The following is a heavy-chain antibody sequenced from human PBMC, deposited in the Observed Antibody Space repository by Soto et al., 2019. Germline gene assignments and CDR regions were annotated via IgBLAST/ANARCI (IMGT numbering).Heavy chain of an antibody. CDR3: AKERMGYYYGMDV. CDR2: ISSDGSKK. J-gene: IGHJ6*02. V-gene: IGHV3-30*18. D-gene: IGHD2-15*01. CDR1: GFTFTTYG. Sequence: QVQLVESGGGVVQPGRSLRLSCAASGFTFTTYGIQWVRQASGKGLEWVAVISSDGSKKYYADSVKGRFTISRDNSKNTVSLQMNSLRADDTAVYYCAKERMGYYYGMDVWGQGTTVVVSS.